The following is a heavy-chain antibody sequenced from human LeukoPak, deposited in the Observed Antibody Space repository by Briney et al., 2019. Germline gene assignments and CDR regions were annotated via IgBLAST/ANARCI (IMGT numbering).Heavy chain of an antibody. J-gene: IGHJ4*02. Sequence: GVSLRLSCAASGFSFSRYGMKWVRQAPGKGLEWLSYIRSSDSTTYYADSVKGRFTIYRDNAKNSLYLQMDSLRVEDTAVYYCAKWADSSAHSFDYWGQGTLVTVSS. CDR3: AKWADSSAHSFDY. CDR1: GFSFSRYG. D-gene: IGHD3-22*01. V-gene: IGHV3-48*04. CDR2: IRSSDSTT.